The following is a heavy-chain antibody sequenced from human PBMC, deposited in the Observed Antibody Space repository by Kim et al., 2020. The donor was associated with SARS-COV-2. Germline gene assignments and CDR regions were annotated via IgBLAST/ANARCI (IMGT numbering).Heavy chain of an antibody. D-gene: IGHD1-1*01. CDR3: ATNVEAPADGMDV. CDR2: INAGNGNR. V-gene: IGHV1-3*01. J-gene: IGHJ6*02. CDR1: GYTFTSYA. Sequence: ASVKVSCKASGYTFTSYALHWVRQAPGQRREWMGWINAGNGNRKYSQKFQGRVTITRDTSASTAYMELSSLRSEDTAVYYCATNVEAPADGMDVWGQGTTVTVSS.